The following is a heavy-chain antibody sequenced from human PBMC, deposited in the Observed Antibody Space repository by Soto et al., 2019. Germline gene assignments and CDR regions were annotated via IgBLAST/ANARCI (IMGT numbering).Heavy chain of an antibody. Sequence: GGSLRLSCAASGFTFSDYYMSWIRQAPGKGLEWVSYISSSGSTIYYADSVKGRFTISRDNAKNSLYLQMNSLRAEDTAVYYCARDGDIVATIYDAFDIWGQGTMVTVSS. V-gene: IGHV3-11*01. CDR2: ISSSGSTI. J-gene: IGHJ3*02. CDR1: GFTFSDYY. D-gene: IGHD5-12*01. CDR3: ARDGDIVATIYDAFDI.